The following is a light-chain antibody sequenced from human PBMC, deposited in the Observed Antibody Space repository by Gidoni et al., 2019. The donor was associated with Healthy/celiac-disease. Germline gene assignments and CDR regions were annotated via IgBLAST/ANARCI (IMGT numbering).Light chain of an antibody. CDR3: QQHNSYPPWT. J-gene: IGKJ1*01. CDR1: QGISSY. V-gene: IGKV1-9*01. CDR2: AAS. Sequence: DSQLTQAPSFLSASVGDRVTITCRASQGISSYLAWYQQKPGKAPKLLIYAASTLQSGIPSRFSGSGSGTEFTLTISSLQSEDFATYYCQQHNSYPPWTFGQGTKVEIK.